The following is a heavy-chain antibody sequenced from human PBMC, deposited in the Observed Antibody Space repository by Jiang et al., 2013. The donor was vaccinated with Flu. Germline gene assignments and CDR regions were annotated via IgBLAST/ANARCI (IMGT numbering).Heavy chain of an antibody. J-gene: IGHJ6*02. CDR3: ARDRIVVVPAATYYGMDV. CDR2: AYYRSKWYN. V-gene: IGHV6-1*01. D-gene: IGHD2-2*01. Sequence: QTLSLTCAISGDSVSSNSAAWNWIRQSPSRGLEWLGRAYYRSKWYNDYAVSVKSRITINPDTSKNQFSLQLNSVTPEDTAVYYCARDRIVVVPAATYYGMDVWGQGTTVTVSS. CDR1: GDSVSSNSAA.